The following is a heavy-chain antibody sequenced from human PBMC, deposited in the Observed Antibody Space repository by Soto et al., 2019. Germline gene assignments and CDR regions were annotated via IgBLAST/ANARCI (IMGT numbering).Heavy chain of an antibody. CDR2: TYYRSKWYN. J-gene: IGHJ6*02. CDR1: GDSVSSNSAA. Sequence: SQTLSLTCAISGDSVSSNSAAWNWIRQSPSRGLEWLGRTYYRSKWYNDYAVSVKSRITINPDTSKNQFSLQLNSVTPEDTAVYYCPGGPTVTNQPGHCYYYGMDVWGQGTTVTVSS. V-gene: IGHV6-1*01. D-gene: IGHD4-17*01. CDR3: PGGPTVTNQPGHCYYYGMDV.